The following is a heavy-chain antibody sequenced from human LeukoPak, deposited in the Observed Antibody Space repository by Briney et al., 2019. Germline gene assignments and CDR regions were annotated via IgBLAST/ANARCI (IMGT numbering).Heavy chain of an antibody. Sequence: SQTLSLTCTVSGGSISSYYWSWIRQPAGKGLEWIGRIYTSGSTNYNPSLKSRVTMSVDTSKNQFSLKLMSVTAADTAVYYCATYLPSAWGAFDVWGQGTMVTVSS. CDR3: ATYLPSAWGAFDV. CDR2: IYTSGST. D-gene: IGHD7-27*01. CDR1: GGSISSYY. V-gene: IGHV4-4*07. J-gene: IGHJ3*01.